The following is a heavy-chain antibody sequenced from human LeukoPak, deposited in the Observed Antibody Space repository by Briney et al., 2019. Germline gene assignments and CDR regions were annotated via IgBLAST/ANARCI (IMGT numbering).Heavy chain of an antibody. D-gene: IGHD3-10*01. V-gene: IGHV3-30*04. CDR3: SKERPEEYYASGSYFDY. CDR2: ISYEDGSNK. CDR1: GFTFRSFV. J-gene: IGHJ4*02. Sequence: PGRSLRLSCAASGFTFRSFVMHWVRQAPGKGLEWVAAISYEDGSNKYYADSVKGRFTISRDNSKYTVYLEMNSLRVEDTAMYYCSKERPEEYYASGSYFDYRGQGTLVTVSS.